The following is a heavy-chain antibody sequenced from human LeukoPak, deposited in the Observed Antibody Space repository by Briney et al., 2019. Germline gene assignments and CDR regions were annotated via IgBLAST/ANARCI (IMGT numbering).Heavy chain of an antibody. Sequence: ASVKVSCKATGYTSTGYYMHWVRQAPGQGLEWMGRINPNSGGTNYAQKFQGRVTMTRDTSISTAYMELSRLRSDDTAVYYCARGLVVPAAPDYWGQGTLVTVSS. CDR3: ARGLVVPAAPDY. D-gene: IGHD2-2*01. CDR2: INPNSGGT. J-gene: IGHJ4*02. CDR1: GYTSTGYY. V-gene: IGHV1-2*06.